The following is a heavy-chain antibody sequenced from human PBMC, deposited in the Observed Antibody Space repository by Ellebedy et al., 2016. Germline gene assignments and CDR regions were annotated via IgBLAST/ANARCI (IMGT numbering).Heavy chain of an antibody. CDR2: ISASGGGT. CDR1: GFTFSSYA. D-gene: IGHD3-22*01. J-gene: IGHJ4*02. V-gene: IGHV3-23*01. Sequence: GESLKISCVASGFTFSSYAMSWVRQARGKGLEFLSAISASGGGTYYADSVKGRFTISRDNSNNTLYLQMNTLRAGDTAVYFCASVADYGSSGYYSWGQGTLVTVSS. CDR3: ASVADYGSSGYYS.